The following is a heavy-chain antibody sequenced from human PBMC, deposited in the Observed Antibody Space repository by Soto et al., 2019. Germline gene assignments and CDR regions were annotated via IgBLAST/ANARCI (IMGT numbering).Heavy chain of an antibody. CDR1: GGSISIYY. J-gene: IGHJ4*02. V-gene: IGHV4-59*01. CDR3: ARDIYGSGSYYFDY. Sequence: SETLSLTCTVSGGSISIYYWSWIRQPPGKGLEWIGYIYYSGSTNYNPSLKSRVTISVDTSKNQFSLKLSSVTAADTAVYYCARDIYGSGSYYFDYWGQGTLVTVSS. CDR2: IYYSGST. D-gene: IGHD3-10*01.